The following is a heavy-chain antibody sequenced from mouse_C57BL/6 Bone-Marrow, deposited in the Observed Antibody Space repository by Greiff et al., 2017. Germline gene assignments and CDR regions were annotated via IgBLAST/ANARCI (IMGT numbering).Heavy chain of an antibody. V-gene: IGHV6-3*01. CDR3: TVYYGNKGAMDY. CDR2: IRLKSDNYAT. D-gene: IGHD2-1*01. Sequence: EVQRVESGGGLVQPGGSMKLSCVASGFTFSNYWMNWVRQSPEKGLEWVAQIRLKSDNYATHYAESVKGRFTISRDDSKSSVYLQMNNLRAEDTGIYYCTVYYGNKGAMDYWGQGTSVTVSS. J-gene: IGHJ4*01. CDR1: GFTFSNYW.